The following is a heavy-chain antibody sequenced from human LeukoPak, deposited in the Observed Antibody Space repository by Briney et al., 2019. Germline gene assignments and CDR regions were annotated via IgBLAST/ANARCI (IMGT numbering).Heavy chain of an antibody. CDR1: GGSLCGYL. V-gene: IGHV4-34*01. CDR2: IDHTGGT. Sequence: PSETLSLTCAVRGGSLCGYLWTWIRQPPGKGLEWMGEIDHTGGTNYNPSLKSRVTISVDTSKNQFSLKLSSVTAADTAVYYCARHERTTGTTRRGFDYWGQGTLVTVSS. D-gene: IGHD1-7*01. J-gene: IGHJ4*02. CDR3: ARHERTTGTTRRGFDY.